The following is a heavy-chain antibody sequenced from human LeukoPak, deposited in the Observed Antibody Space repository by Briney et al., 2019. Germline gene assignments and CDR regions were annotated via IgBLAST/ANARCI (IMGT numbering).Heavy chain of an antibody. CDR3: ASFSRFLEWLTIDY. Sequence: GASVKVSCKASGYTFTGYYMHWVRQAPGQGLEWMGWINPNSGGTNYAQKFQGRVTMTGDTSISTAYMELSRLRSDDTAVYYCASFSRFLEWLTIDYWGQGTLVTVSS. D-gene: IGHD3-3*01. J-gene: IGHJ4*02. CDR1: GYTFTGYY. CDR2: INPNSGGT. V-gene: IGHV1-2*02.